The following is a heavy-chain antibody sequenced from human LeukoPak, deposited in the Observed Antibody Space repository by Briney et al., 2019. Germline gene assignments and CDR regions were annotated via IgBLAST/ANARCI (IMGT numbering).Heavy chain of an antibody. V-gene: IGHV1-18*01. CDR3: ARDKKSSTVVTTRRPDY. CDR1: GYTFTSYG. D-gene: IGHD4-23*01. Sequence: ASVKVSCTASGYTFTSYGISWVRQAPGQGLEWMGWISAYNGNTNYAQKLQGRVTMTTDTSTSTAYMELRSLRSDDTAVYYCARDKKSSTVVTTRRPDYWGQGTLVTVSS. J-gene: IGHJ4*02. CDR2: ISAYNGNT.